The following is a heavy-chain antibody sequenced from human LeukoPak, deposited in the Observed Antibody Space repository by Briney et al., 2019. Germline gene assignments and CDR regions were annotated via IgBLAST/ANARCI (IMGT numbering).Heavy chain of an antibody. D-gene: IGHD2-15*01. CDR1: GGSISSGGYY. J-gene: IGHJ4*02. CDR3: AREVVADPFFDY. Sequence: SETLSLTCTVSGGSISSGGYYWSWFRQPPGKGLEWIGYIYHSGSTYYNPSLKSRVTISVDRSKNQFSLKLSSVTAADTAVYYCAREVVADPFFDYWGQGTLVTVSS. CDR2: IYHSGST. V-gene: IGHV4-30-2*01.